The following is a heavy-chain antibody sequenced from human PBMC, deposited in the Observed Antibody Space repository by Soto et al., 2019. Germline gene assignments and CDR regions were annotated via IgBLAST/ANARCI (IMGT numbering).Heavy chain of an antibody. CDR1: GFTLSTYD. CDR2: LSYAGDT. J-gene: IGHJ6*02. D-gene: IGHD1-26*01. Sequence: PGGSLRLSCAASGFTLSTYDMHWVRQATGKGLEWVAALSYAGDTYYPGSVKGRFTVSRESAKNTLYLQMNSLRAEDTAVYYCAKDRVNMGWVDYGVDVWGQGTTVTVSS. CDR3: AKDRVNMGWVDYGVDV. V-gene: IGHV3-13*01.